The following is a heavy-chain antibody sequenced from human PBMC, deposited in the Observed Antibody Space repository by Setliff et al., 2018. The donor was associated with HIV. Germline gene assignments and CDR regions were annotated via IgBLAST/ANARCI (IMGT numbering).Heavy chain of an antibody. J-gene: IGHJ3*02. CDR3: ARHWNYDTGLDPFDI. Sequence: SETLSLTCAVSGASISSYYWSWIRQPPGKGLEWIGFIHYTGNTNYNPSLKSRVTMSTDTSKDQLSLKLNSVTAADTAVYYCARHWNYDTGLDPFDIWGQGTMVTVSS. CDR1: GASISSYY. CDR2: IHYTGNT. D-gene: IGHD3-22*01. V-gene: IGHV4-59*08.